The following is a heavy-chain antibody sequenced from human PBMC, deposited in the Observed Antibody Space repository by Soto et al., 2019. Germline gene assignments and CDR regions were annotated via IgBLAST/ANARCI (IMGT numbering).Heavy chain of an antibody. CDR2: IKEDGSEE. J-gene: IGHJ4*02. CDR1: GFTFSTYW. V-gene: IGHV3-7*01. CDR3: ATAISSPFSNFDY. Sequence: EVQLVQSGGDLVQPGRSLRLSCVASGFTFSTYWMTWVRQAPGMGLEWVAGIKEDGSEEVYVDSVKGRFSISRDNAKTSLYLQLNSLRAEDTAVYYCATAISSPFSNFDYWGQGSLVTVSS. D-gene: IGHD2-2*01.